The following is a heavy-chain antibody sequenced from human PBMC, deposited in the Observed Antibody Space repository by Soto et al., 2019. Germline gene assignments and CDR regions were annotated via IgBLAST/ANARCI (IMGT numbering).Heavy chain of an antibody. J-gene: IGHJ6*02. CDR3: AKALNRAVAGRGGYYYYGMDV. Sequence: GGSLRLSCAASGFTFSSYAMSWVRQAPGKGLEWVLAISGSGGSTYYADSVKGRFTISRDNSKNTLYLQMNSLRAEDTAIYYCAKALNRAVAGRGGYYYYGMDVWGQGTTVTVSS. CDR2: ISGSGGST. CDR1: GFTFSSYA. V-gene: IGHV3-23*01. D-gene: IGHD6-19*01.